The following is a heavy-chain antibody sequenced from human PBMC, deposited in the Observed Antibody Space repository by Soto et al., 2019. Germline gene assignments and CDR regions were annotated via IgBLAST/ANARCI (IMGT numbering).Heavy chain of an antibody. CDR3: ARGQQPTETVWFDP. Sequence: GASVKVSCKASGGTFSSYAISWVRQAPGQGLEWMGGIIPIFGTANYAQKFQGRVTITADESTSTAYMELSSLRSEDPAVYYCARGQQPTETVWFDPWGQGALVTVSS. V-gene: IGHV1-69*13. D-gene: IGHD6-13*01. CDR2: IIPIFGTA. J-gene: IGHJ5*02. CDR1: GGTFSSYA.